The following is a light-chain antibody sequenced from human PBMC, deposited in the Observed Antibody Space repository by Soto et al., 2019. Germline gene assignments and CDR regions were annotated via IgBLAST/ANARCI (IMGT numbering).Light chain of an antibody. Sequence: QSVLTQPASVSGPPGQSITISCTGTSSDVGGYNYVSWYQQHPGKAPKLMIYDVSNRLSGVSNRFSGSKSGNTASLTISGLQAEDVADYYCSSYTSSSTVVFGGGTKLTVL. CDR3: SSYTSSSTVV. CDR1: SSDVGGYNY. CDR2: DVS. V-gene: IGLV2-14*01. J-gene: IGLJ2*01.